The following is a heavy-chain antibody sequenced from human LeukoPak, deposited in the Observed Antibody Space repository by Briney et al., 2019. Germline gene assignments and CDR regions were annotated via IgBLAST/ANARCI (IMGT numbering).Heavy chain of an antibody. CDR1: GFTFSSYA. D-gene: IGHD2-2*01. CDR2: ISYDGSNK. CDR3: AKRGVVPAAMKF. V-gene: IGHV3-30-3*02. Sequence: GGSLRLSCAAPGFTFSSYAMHWVRQAPGKGLEWVAVISYDGSNKYYADSVKGRFTISRDNSKNTLYLQMNSLRVEDTAVYYCAKRGVVPAAMKFRGQGTLVTVSS. J-gene: IGHJ4*02.